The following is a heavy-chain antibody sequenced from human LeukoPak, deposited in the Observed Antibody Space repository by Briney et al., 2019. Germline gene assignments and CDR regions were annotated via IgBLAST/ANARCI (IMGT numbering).Heavy chain of an antibody. CDR3: ARGIIVGATWGENYNWFDP. CDR1: GFTFSSYA. CDR2: ISYDGSNK. J-gene: IGHJ5*02. Sequence: GGSLRLSCAASGFTFSSYAMYWVRQAPGKGLEWVAVISYDGSNKYYADSVKGRFTISRDNSKNTLYLQMNSLRAEDTAVYYCARGIIVGATWGENYNWFDPWGQGTLVTVSS. V-gene: IGHV3-30*04. D-gene: IGHD1-26*01.